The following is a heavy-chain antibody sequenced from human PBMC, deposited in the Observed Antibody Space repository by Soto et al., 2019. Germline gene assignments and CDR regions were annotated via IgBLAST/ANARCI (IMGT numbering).Heavy chain of an antibody. D-gene: IGHD2-15*01. CDR2: IGTAGDT. J-gene: IGHJ6*02. CDR1: GFTFSSYD. CDR3: ARDQREGYCSGGSCYSRTDSYGMHV. Sequence: GGSLRLSCAASGFTFSSYDMHWVRQATGKGLEWVSAIGTAGDTYYPGSVKGRFTISRENAKNSLYLQMNSLRAEDTAVYYCARDQREGYCSGGSCYSRTDSYGMHVWGPGTTVTVSS. V-gene: IGHV3-13*01.